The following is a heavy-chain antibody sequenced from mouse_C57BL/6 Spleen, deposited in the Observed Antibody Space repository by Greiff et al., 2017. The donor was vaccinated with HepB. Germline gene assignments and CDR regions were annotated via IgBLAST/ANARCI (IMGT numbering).Heavy chain of an antibody. V-gene: IGHV2-6*01. Sequence: VKLVESGPGLVAPSQSLSITCTVCGFSLTSYGVDWVRQSPGKGLEWLGVIWGVGSTNYNSALKSRLSISKDNSKSQVFLKMNSLQTDDTAMYYCASGGRRFAYWGQGTLVTVSA. CDR3: ASGGRRFAY. D-gene: IGHD2-12*01. CDR2: IWGVGST. J-gene: IGHJ3*01. CDR1: GFSLTSYG.